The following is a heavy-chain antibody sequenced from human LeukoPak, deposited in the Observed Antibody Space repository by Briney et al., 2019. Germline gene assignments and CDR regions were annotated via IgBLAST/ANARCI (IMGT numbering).Heavy chain of an antibody. Sequence: SQTLSLTCAISGDSVSSNSAAWNWIRQSPSRGLEWLGRTYYRSKWYNDYAVSVKNRITINPDTSKNQFSLQLNSVTPEDTAVYYCAREVGSGSYYNMDQHYYYGMDVWGKGTTVTVSS. D-gene: IGHD3-10*01. J-gene: IGHJ6*04. CDR3: AREVGSGSYYNMDQHYYYGMDV. CDR1: GDSVSSNSAA. V-gene: IGHV6-1*01. CDR2: TYYRSKWYN.